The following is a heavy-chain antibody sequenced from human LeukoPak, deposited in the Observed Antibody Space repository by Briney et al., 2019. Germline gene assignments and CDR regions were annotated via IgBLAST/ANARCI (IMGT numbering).Heavy chain of an antibody. Sequence: GGSPRLSCAASGFTFATYTMNWVRQAPGKGLEWVSYITSSSSTIYYADSVKGRFTISRDNAKNSLYLQMNSLRAEDTAVYYCVRDLDSVAFFWGQGTLVTVSS. J-gene: IGHJ4*02. CDR1: GFTFATYT. CDR2: ITSSSSTI. D-gene: IGHD1-1*01. V-gene: IGHV3-48*01. CDR3: VRDLDSVAFF.